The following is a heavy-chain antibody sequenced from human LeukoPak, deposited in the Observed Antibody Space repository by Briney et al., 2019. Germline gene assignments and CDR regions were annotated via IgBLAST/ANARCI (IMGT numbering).Heavy chain of an antibody. D-gene: IGHD6-13*01. V-gene: IGHV3-74*01. J-gene: IGHJ4*02. Sequence: GGSLRLSCAASGVTFSNYWMHWVRQAPGKGLVWVSRINSDGSSRNYADSVKGRFTISRDNAKNTLYLQMNILRAEDTAVYYCASASSHRIAAGGDYWGQGTLVTVSS. CDR2: INSDGSSR. CDR3: ASASSHRIAAGGDY. CDR1: GVTFSNYW.